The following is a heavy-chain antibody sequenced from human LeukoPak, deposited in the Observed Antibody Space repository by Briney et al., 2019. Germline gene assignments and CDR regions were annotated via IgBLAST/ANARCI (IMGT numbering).Heavy chain of an antibody. Sequence: SETLSLTCTVSGYSISSGYYWGWIRQPPGKGLEWIGSIYHTGSTYYNPSLKSRVTISVDTSKNQFSPKLSSVTAADTAVYYCARVDTAMVHAAYYFYYMDVWGKGTTVTVSS. V-gene: IGHV4-38-2*02. CDR2: IYHTGST. J-gene: IGHJ6*03. CDR3: ARVDTAMVHAAYYFYYMDV. CDR1: GYSISSGYY. D-gene: IGHD5-18*01.